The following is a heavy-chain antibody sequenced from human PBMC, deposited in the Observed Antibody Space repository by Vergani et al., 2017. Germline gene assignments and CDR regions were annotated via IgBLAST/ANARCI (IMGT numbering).Heavy chain of an antibody. V-gene: IGHV4-59*01. CDR3: ARLSYDTTPYLQGGYDC. CDR1: GGSLINYY. Sequence: QVQLQESGPGLVKPSETLSLTCTVSGGSLINYYWSWIRQPPGKGLEWIGYIYYSGSTNYNPSLKSRVTISVDTSKNQFSLKLSSVTAADTAVYYCARLSYDTTPYLQGGYDCWGQGTLVSVSS. D-gene: IGHD3-22*01. J-gene: IGHJ4*02. CDR2: IYYSGST.